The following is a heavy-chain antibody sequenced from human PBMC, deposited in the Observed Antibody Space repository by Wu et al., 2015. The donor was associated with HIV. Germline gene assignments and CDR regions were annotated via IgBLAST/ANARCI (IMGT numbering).Heavy chain of an antibody. J-gene: IGHJ5*01. V-gene: IGHV1-18*01. CDR3: ARVQFDPRYYTYFDP. Sequence: QSQLVQSGPETKRPGASVRVSCKAAYILSNYPIGWVRQATGQRLEWMGWMNPKNGHIQPAQRFQDKITMSTNNSAHTAYMELKSLTSDDTAIYFCARVQFDPRYYTYFDPWGQGTLVIVSS. CDR1: YILSNYP. D-gene: IGHD2-21*01. CDR2: MNPKNGHI.